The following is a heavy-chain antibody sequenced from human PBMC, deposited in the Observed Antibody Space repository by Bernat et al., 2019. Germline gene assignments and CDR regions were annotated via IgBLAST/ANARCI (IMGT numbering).Heavy chain of an antibody. D-gene: IGHD2-2*01. J-gene: IGHJ5*02. CDR3: ARDFQDIVVVPADQTWGIWFDA. CDR2: ISAYNGNT. CDR1: KYTFTSYG. V-gene: IGHV1-18*01. Sequence: CQPDKYTFTSYGISWVRQAPGQGLEWMGWISAYNGNTNYAQKLQGRVTMTTDTSTSTAYMELRSLRSDDTAVYYCARDFQDIVVVPADQTWGIWFDAWGQ.